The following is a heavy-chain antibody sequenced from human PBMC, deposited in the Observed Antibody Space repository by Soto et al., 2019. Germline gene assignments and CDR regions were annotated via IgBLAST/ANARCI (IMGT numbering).Heavy chain of an antibody. Sequence: KTSETLSLTCTVSGGSITTGGSYWSWIRQHPGKGLEWIGNIYHSGNTYYNPSLKSRLTISVDTSKNQFSLHLNSVTPEDTAGYYCAREFPYYVSSDSYLDYWGQGALVTVSS. J-gene: IGHJ4*02. V-gene: IGHV4-31*03. CDR3: AREFPYYVSSDSYLDY. D-gene: IGHD3-16*01. CDR2: IYHSGNT. CDR1: GGSITTGGSY.